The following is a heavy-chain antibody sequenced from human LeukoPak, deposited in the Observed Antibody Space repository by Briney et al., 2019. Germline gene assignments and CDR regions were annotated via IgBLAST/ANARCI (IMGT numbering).Heavy chain of an antibody. V-gene: IGHV4-59*01. D-gene: IGHD4-17*01. CDR2: IYYSGST. Sequence: SETLSLTCTVSGGSISSYYWSWIRQPPGKGLEWIGHIYYSGSTNYNPSLKSRVTISVDTSKNQFSLKLSSVTAADTAVYYCARSKRRGDYGDLDIWGQGTMVTVSS. CDR1: GGSISSYY. CDR3: ARSKRRGDYGDLDI. J-gene: IGHJ3*02.